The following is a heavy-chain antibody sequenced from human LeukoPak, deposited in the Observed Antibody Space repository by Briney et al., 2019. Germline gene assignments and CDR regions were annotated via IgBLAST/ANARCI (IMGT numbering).Heavy chain of an antibody. CDR3: ATSYDFWSGDYPGFDF. CDR2: ISDSGGST. Sequence: GGSLRLSCAASGFTFSSYAMSWVRQAPGKGLEWVSAISDSGGSTYYSDSVKGRFTISRDNSKNTLYLQMNSLRAEDTAVYYCATSYDFWSGDYPGFDFWGQGTLVTVSS. D-gene: IGHD3-3*01. J-gene: IGHJ4*02. V-gene: IGHV3-23*01. CDR1: GFTFSSYA.